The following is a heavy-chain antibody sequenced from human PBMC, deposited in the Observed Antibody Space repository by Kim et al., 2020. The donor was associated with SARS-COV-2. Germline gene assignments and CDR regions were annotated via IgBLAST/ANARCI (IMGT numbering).Heavy chain of an antibody. J-gene: IGHJ6*01. D-gene: IGHD6-19*01. CDR3: ARGTGCGYTDV. CDR1: GGSISSYY. Sequence: SETLSLTCTVSGGSISSYYWSWIRQPPGKGLEWIGYIYYSGSANYNPSLKSRVTISVDTSKNQFSLNLSSVIAADTAVYYCARGTGCGYTDVWGEGTTVT. CDR2: IYYSGSA. V-gene: IGHV4-59*01.